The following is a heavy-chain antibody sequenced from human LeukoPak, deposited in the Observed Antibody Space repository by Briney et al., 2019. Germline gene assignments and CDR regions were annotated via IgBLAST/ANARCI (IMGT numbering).Heavy chain of an antibody. CDR3: ARDELGYSYGTLFDY. CDR2: FDPEDGET. J-gene: IGHJ4*02. D-gene: IGHD5-18*01. V-gene: IGHV1-24*01. CDR1: GYTLTELS. Sequence: ASVKVSCKVSGYTLTELSMHWVRQAPGKGLEWMGGFDPEDGETIYAQKFQGRVTMTEDTSTSTAYMELRSLRSDDTAVYYCARDELGYSYGTLFDYWGQGTLVTVSS.